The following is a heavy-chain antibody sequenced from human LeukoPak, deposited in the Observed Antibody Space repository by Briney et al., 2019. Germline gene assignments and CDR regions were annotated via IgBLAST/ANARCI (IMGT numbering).Heavy chain of an antibody. CDR1: GFTFSIHG. V-gene: IGHV3-23*01. CDR2: ISPGADIT. Sequence: SGGSLRLSCAASGFTFSIHGMNWVRQAPGRGLEWVSGISPGADITYYAESVKGRFTISRDNSKNTLYLQINTLRAEDTGISYCANDCGWLHFCSWGQGTLVTVSS. CDR3: ANDCGWLHFCS. D-gene: IGHD5-24*01. J-gene: IGHJ5*02.